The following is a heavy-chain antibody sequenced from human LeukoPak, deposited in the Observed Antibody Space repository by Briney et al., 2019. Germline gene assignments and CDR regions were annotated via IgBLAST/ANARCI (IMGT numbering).Heavy chain of an antibody. J-gene: IGHJ4*02. CDR3: ARDLADYGEPFDY. D-gene: IGHD4-17*01. CDR2: INHSGST. Sequence: SETLSLTCAVYGGSFSGYYWSWIRQPPGKGLEWIGEINHSGSTNYNPSLKSRVTISVDTSKNRFPLKLSSVTAADTAVYYCARDLADYGEPFDYWGQGTLVTVSS. V-gene: IGHV4-34*01. CDR1: GGSFSGYY.